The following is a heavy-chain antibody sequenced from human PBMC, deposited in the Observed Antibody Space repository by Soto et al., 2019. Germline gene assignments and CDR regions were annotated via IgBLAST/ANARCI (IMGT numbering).Heavy chain of an antibody. V-gene: IGHV4-59*01. J-gene: IGHJ4*02. CDR1: GASINNYY. CDR3: AKYRRTDAEGYRLDF. D-gene: IGHD5-12*01. Sequence: SETLSLTCSVSGASINNYYWSWIRQPPGKGLEWIGFVYYTGSTSTKYNPSLQSRVAMSVDSSKNQFSLKLTSMTAADTAIYYCAKYRRTDAEGYRLDFWGPGTLVTVSS. CDR2: VYYTGSTST.